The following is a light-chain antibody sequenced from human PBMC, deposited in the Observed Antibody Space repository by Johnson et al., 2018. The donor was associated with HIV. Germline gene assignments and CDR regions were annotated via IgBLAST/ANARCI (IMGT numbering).Light chain of an antibody. J-gene: IGLJ1*01. Sequence: QSVLTQPPSVSAAPGQKVTISCSGSSSNIGNNYVSWYQQLPRSAPKLLIYDNNKRPSGIPDRFSGSKSGTSATLDITGLQTGDEADYYCGTWGRSLSLYVFGTGTKVTAL. CDR1: SSNIGNNY. V-gene: IGLV1-51*01. CDR3: GTWGRSLSLYV. CDR2: DNN.